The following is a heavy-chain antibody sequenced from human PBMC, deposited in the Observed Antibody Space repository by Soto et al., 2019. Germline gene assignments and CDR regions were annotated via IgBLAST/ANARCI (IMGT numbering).Heavy chain of an antibody. Sequence: PGGSLRLSCAASGFTFSSYAMHWVRQAPGKGLEYVSVISINGGSTYYANSVKGRFTISRDNSKNTLYLQMGSLRAEDMAVYNCARGQGGWFGEPTYYFDYWGQGTLVTVSS. CDR1: GFTFSSYA. V-gene: IGHV3-64*01. CDR2: ISINGGST. J-gene: IGHJ4*02. D-gene: IGHD3-10*01. CDR3: ARGQGGWFGEPTYYFDY.